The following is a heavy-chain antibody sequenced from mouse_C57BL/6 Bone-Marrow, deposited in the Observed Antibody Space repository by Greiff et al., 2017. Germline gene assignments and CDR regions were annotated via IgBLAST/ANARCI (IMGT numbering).Heavy chain of an antibody. CDR1: GYTFTDYE. CDR3: TVTTVVADY. CDR2: IDTETGGT. Sequence: VQLQESGAELVRPGASVTLSCKASGYTFTDYEMHWVKQTPVHGLEWIGAIDTETGGTAYNQKFKGKAILTADKSSSTAYMELRSLTSEDSAVYYCTVTTVVADYWGQGTTLTVSS. J-gene: IGHJ2*01. V-gene: IGHV1-15*01. D-gene: IGHD1-1*01.